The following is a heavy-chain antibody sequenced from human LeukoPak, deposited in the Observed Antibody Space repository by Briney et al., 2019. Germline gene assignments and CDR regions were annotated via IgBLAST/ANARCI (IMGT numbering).Heavy chain of an antibody. CDR3: ARDLDDSSGDDY. CDR2: INPDSGGA. D-gene: IGHD3-22*01. CDR1: GFTFTGYY. V-gene: IGHV1-2*02. J-gene: IGHJ4*02. Sequence: ASVKVSCKTSGFTFTGYYIHWVRQAPGQGFEWIGWINPDSGGADYAQKFQGRVTMTRDTSISTVYMELNSLTSDDTAVYYCARDLDDSSGDDYWGQGTLVTVSS.